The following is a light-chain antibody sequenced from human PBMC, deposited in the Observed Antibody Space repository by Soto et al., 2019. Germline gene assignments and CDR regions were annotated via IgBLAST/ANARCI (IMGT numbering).Light chain of an antibody. CDR1: SSDIGDTHY. CDR2: EVS. J-gene: IGLJ1*01. CDR3: SSYAGRDTVV. V-gene: IGLV2-8*01. Sequence: QSVLTQPPSASGSPGQSVTVSCNGTSSDIGDTHYFSWYQQHPGKPPKLMVYEVSKRPSGVPDRFSGSKSGNTASLTVSGLLAEDEGDYYCSSYAGRDTVVFGSGTKVTVL.